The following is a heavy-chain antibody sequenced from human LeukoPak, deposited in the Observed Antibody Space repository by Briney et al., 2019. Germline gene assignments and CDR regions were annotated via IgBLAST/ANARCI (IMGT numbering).Heavy chain of an antibody. D-gene: IGHD3-3*01. Sequence: GGSVRLSCAASGFTFSSYWMHWVRQAPGKGLVWVSRINSDGSSTSYADSVKGRFTISRDNAKNTLYLQMNSLRAEDTAVYYCARAGRAHYDFWSGYYAAYMDVWGKGTTVTVSS. J-gene: IGHJ6*03. CDR2: INSDGSST. CDR3: ARAGRAHYDFWSGYYAAYMDV. V-gene: IGHV3-74*01. CDR1: GFTFSSYW.